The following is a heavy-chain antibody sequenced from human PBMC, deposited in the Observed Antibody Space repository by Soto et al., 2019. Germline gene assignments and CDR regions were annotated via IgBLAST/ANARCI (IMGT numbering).Heavy chain of an antibody. D-gene: IGHD1-20*01. Sequence: ASVKVSCKASGYTFTSYGMSWVRQAPGQGLEWMGWISAYNGNTNYAQKLQGRVTMTTDTSTSTAYMELRSLRSDDTAVYYCARGWYNWNDLEARNAFDIWGQGTMVTVSS. CDR2: ISAYNGNT. J-gene: IGHJ3*02. V-gene: IGHV1-18*01. CDR1: GYTFTSYG. CDR3: ARGWYNWNDLEARNAFDI.